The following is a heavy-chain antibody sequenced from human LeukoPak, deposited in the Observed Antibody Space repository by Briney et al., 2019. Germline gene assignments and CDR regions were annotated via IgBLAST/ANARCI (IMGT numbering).Heavy chain of an antibody. CDR2: INSDGSST. Sequence: PGGSLRLSCAASGFTFSRYWMHWVRQGPGKGLVWVSRINSDGSSTSYADSVKGRFTISRDNAKNRLYLQMNSLRAEDTAVYYCAREYSTGLDPWGQGTLVTVSS. J-gene: IGHJ5*02. D-gene: IGHD1-14*01. V-gene: IGHV3-74*01. CDR1: GFTFSRYW. CDR3: AREYSTGLDP.